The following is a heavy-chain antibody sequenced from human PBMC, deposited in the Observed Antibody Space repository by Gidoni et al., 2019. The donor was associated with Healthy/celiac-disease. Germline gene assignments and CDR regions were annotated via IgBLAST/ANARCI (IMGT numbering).Heavy chain of an antibody. V-gene: IGHV4-34*01. J-gene: IGHJ3*02. CDR3: ARGDYDFWSGYLGAKETAAFDI. Sequence: SFSGYYWSWIRQPPGKGLEWIGEINHSGSTNYNPSLKSRVTISVDTSKNQFSLKLSSVTAADTAVYYCARGDYDFWSGYLGAKETAAFDIWGQGTMVTVSS. D-gene: IGHD3-3*01. CDR2: INHSGST. CDR1: SFSGYY.